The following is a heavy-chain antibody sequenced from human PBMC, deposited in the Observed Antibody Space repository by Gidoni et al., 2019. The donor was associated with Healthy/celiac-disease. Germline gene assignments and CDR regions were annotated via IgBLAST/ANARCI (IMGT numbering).Heavy chain of an antibody. Sequence: QVQLVQSGAEVKKPGSSVKVSCKASGVTFSSYAISWVRQAPGQGLEWMGGIIPSFGTANYAQKFQGRVTITADKSTSTAYMELSSLRSEDTAVYYCARGYCSSTSCYIRLRDWGQGTLVTVSS. CDR3: ARGYCSSTSCYIRLRD. V-gene: IGHV1-69*06. CDR1: GVTFSSYA. J-gene: IGHJ4*02. D-gene: IGHD2-2*01. CDR2: IIPSFGTA.